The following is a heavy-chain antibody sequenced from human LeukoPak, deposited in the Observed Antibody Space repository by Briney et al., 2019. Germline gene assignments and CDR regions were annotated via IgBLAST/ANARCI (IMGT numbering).Heavy chain of an antibody. D-gene: IGHD3-16*01. V-gene: IGHV3-74*01. CDR3: ASSTPRSYGYYYYGMDV. CDR2: INTDGGST. J-gene: IGHJ6*02. Sequence: GGSLRLSCAASGFTFSTYWMHWVRQAPGKGLVWVSRINTDGGSTIYADSVKGRFTISRDNAKNTLYLQMNSLRAEDTAVYYCASSTPRSYGYYYYGMDVWGQGTTVTVSS. CDR1: GFTFSTYW.